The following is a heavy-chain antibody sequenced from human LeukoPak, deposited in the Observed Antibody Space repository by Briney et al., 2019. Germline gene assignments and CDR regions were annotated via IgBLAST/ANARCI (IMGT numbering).Heavy chain of an antibody. J-gene: IGHJ5*02. D-gene: IGHD3-10*01. Sequence: GGSLRLSCAASGFTFSSYTMHWVRQAPGKGLEWVAVISYNGINKYYADSVKGRFIISRDNSKNTLYLQMNSLRAEDTALYYCAKDNGFGEFDPWGQGTLVTVSS. CDR2: ISYNGINK. V-gene: IGHV3-30*04. CDR3: AKDNGFGEFDP. CDR1: GFTFSSYT.